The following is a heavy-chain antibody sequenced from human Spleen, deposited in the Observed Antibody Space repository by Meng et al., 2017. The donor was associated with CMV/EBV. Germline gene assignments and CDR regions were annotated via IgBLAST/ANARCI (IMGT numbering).Heavy chain of an antibody. J-gene: IGHJ4*02. CDR1: GYTLTELS. D-gene: IGHD4-11*01. CDR3: ATVDTNEYSTFDY. CDR2: FDPEDGET. V-gene: IGHV1-24*01. Sequence: ASVKVSCKVSGYTLTELSMHWVRQAPGKGLEWMGGFDPEDGETIYAQKFQGRVTMTEDTSTDTAYMELRSLRSEDTAVYYCATVDTNEYSTFDYWGQGTLVTVSS.